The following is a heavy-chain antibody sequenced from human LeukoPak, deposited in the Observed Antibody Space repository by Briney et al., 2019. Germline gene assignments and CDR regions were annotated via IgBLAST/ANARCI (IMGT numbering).Heavy chain of an antibody. D-gene: IGHD2-2*01. J-gene: IGHJ4*02. Sequence: GESLKISCKGSGYSFTSYWIGWVRQMPGKGLGWMGIIYPGDSDTSYSPSFQGQVTISADKSISTAYLQWSSLKASDTAMYYCARHTPEYCSSTSCYGYWGQGTLVTVSS. CDR3: ARHTPEYCSSTSCYGY. CDR1: GYSFTSYW. CDR2: IYPGDSDT. V-gene: IGHV5-51*01.